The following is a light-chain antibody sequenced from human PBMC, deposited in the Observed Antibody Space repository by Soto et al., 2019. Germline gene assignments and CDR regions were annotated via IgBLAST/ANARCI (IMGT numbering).Light chain of an antibody. CDR3: SSYASSSTYV. J-gene: IGLJ1*01. V-gene: IGLV2-14*01. Sequence: QSVLTQPASVSGSPGQSITISCTGTSSDVGGYNYVSWYQQHPGKAPKLMIYEVSNRPPGVSNRFSGSKSGNTASLTISGLQAEDEPDYYCSSYASSSTYVFGTGTKLTVL. CDR2: EVS. CDR1: SSDVGGYNY.